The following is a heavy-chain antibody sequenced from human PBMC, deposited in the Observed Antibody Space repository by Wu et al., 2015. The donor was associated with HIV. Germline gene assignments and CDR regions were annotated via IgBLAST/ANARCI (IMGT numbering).Heavy chain of an antibody. CDR3: TKDYGIVGSTLPEYFQH. CDR1: GYTFTDNY. J-gene: IGHJ1*01. V-gene: IGHV1-2*02. Sequence: QVQLVQSGPEVKKPGASVKVSCKASGYTFTDNYIHWVRQAPGQGLEWMGWINPNSGGSKSPQKFQGRVTMTRDTSVSTVYLELTRLKFDDTAIYYCTKDYGIVGSTLPEYFQHWGQGTLVTVSS. D-gene: IGHD1-26*01. CDR2: INPNSGGS.